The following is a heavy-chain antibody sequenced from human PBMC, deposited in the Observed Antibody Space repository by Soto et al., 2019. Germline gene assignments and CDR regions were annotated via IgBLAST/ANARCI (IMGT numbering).Heavy chain of an antibody. CDR3: AMCIAARPIGYYYGMDV. Sequence: GESPKIPRKGPGYSFTSYWISRVRQMPGKGPEWMGRIDPSDSYTNYSPSFQGHVTISADKSISTAYLQWSSLKASDTAMYYCAMCIAARPIGYYYGMDVWGQGTTVTVSS. V-gene: IGHV5-10-1*01. D-gene: IGHD6-6*01. J-gene: IGHJ6*02. CDR1: GYSFTSYW. CDR2: IDPSDSYT.